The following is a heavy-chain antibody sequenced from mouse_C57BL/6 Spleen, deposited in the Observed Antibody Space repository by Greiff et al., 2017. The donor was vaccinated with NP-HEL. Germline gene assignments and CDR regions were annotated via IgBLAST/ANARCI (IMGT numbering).Heavy chain of an antibody. CDR2: IDPSDSYT. D-gene: IGHD2-2*01. CDR1: GYTFTSYW. CDR3: ARGGYTWFAY. J-gene: IGHJ3*01. V-gene: IGHV1-59*01. Sequence: VKLQQPGAELVRPGTSVKLSCKASGYTFTSYWMHWVKQRPGQGLEWIGVIDPSDSYTNYNQKFKGKATLTVDTSSSTAYMQLSSLTSEDSAVYYCARGGYTWFAYWGQGTLVTVSA.